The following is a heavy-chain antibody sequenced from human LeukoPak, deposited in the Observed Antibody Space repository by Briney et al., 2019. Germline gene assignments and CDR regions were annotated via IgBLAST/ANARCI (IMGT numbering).Heavy chain of an antibody. CDR3: AKDRRPYSGSFLDY. V-gene: IGHV3-7*03. D-gene: IGHD1-26*01. Sequence: TGGSLRLSCAASGFTFSSYWMSWVRQAPGKGLEWVANIKQDGSEKYYVDSVKGRFTISRDNSKSSLYLQMNILRTEDTALYYCAKDRRPYSGSFLDYWGQGTLVTVSS. CDR1: GFTFSSYW. CDR2: IKQDGSEK. J-gene: IGHJ4*02.